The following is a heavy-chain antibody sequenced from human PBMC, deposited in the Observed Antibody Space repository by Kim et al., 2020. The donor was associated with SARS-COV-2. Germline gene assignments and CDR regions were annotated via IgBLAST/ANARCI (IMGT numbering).Heavy chain of an antibody. J-gene: IGHJ6*02. D-gene: IGHD3-10*01. Sequence: ASVKVSCKASGYTFTSYAMHWVRQAPGQRLEWMGWINAGNGNTKYSQKFQGRVTITRDTSASTAYMELSSLRSEDTAVYYCAIGLPNPYYYGSGSYYYYYYGMDVWGQGTTVTVSS. CDR1: GYTFTSYA. CDR3: AIGLPNPYYYGSGSYYYYYYGMDV. V-gene: IGHV1-3*01. CDR2: INAGNGNT.